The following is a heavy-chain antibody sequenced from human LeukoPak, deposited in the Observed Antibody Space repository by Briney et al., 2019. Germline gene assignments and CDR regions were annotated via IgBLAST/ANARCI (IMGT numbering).Heavy chain of an antibody. CDR2: INAGARTT. CDR1: GFTFSSYW. CDR3: VRGLSGSTET. V-gene: IGHV3-74*01. J-gene: IGHJ5*02. D-gene: IGHD2-2*01. Sequence: PGWSLPLSCAASGFTFSSYWLHWVRQAPGKGLVWVIRINAGARTTDHASTVKCRFTITRDKAKDTLYLQMSSLRAEDTAVDCCVRGLSGSTETWGEG.